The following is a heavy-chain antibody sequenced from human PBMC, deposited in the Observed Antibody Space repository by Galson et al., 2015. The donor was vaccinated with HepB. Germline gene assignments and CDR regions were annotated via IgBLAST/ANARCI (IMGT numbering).Heavy chain of an antibody. D-gene: IGHD4-17*01. V-gene: IGHV4-34*01. J-gene: IGHJ4*02. CDR2: INHSGST. Sequence: LSLTCAVYGGSFSGYYWSWIRQPPGKGLEWIGEINHSGSTNYNPSLKSRVTISVDTSKNQFSLKLSSVTAADTAVYYCARGMEFFSDGDYVSDENWGQGTLVTVSS. CDR1: GGSFSGYY. CDR3: ARGMEFFSDGDYVSDEN.